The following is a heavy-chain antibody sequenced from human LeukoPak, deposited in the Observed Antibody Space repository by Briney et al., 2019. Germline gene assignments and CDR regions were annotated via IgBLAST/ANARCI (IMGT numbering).Heavy chain of an antibody. CDR2: IYTSGST. D-gene: IGHD2-21*01. CDR1: GGSISSYY. J-gene: IGHJ3*02. V-gene: IGHV4-4*07. Sequence: SETLSLTCTVSGGSISSYYWSWIRQPAGKGLEWIGRIYTSGSTNYNPSLKSRVTMSVDTPKNQFSLKLSAVTAADTAVYHCARYHNDWHSYDIWGQGTMVTVSS. CDR3: ARYHNDWHSYDI.